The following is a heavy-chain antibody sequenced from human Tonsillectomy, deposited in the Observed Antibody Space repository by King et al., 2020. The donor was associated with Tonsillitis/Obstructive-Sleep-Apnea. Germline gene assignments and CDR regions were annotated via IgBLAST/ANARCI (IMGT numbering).Heavy chain of an antibody. J-gene: IGHJ4*02. CDR1: GFTFSSYA. Sequence: VQLVESGGGLVQPGGSLRLSCAASGFTFSSYAMSWVRQAPGKGLEWVSAISGSGGSTYYADSVKGRFTISRDNAKNTLYLQMNSLRAEDTAVYYCARDLTYYYGSGSYFGYWGQGTLVTVSS. D-gene: IGHD3-10*01. CDR2: ISGSGGST. CDR3: ARDLTYYYGSGSYFGY. V-gene: IGHV3-23*04.